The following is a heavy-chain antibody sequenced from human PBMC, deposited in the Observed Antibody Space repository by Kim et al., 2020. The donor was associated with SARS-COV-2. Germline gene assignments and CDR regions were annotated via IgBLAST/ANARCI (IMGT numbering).Heavy chain of an antibody. CDR3: LKAGWRWIWDY. CDR1: GFTFFGHA. D-gene: IGHD1-1*01. CDR2: LDGSDGTT. J-gene: IGHJ4*01. Sequence: GGSLRLSCTTSGFTFFGHAMSWVRQAPGKGLEWVSILDGSDGTTYYVDSVKGRFSISRDDSRNTLYFQMCALRADDTATSSCLKAGWRWIWDYCGHGNLV. V-gene: IGHV3-23*01.